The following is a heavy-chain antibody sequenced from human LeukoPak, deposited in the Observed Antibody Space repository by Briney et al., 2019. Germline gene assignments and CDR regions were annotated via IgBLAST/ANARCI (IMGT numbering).Heavy chain of an antibody. J-gene: IGHJ6*02. CDR3: ARDSSIANYYYYYGMDV. CDR2: INHSGST. V-gene: IGHV4-34*01. CDR1: GGSSSGYY. Sequence: PSETLSLTCAVYGGSSSGYYWSWIRQPPGKGLERIGEINHSGSTNYNPSLKSRVAISVDTSKNQFSLKLSSVTAADTAVYYCARDSSIANYYYYYGMDVWGQGTTVTVSS.